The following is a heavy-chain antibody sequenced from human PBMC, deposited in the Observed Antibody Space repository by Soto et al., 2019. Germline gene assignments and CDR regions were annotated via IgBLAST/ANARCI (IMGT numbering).Heavy chain of an antibody. V-gene: IGHV1-58*01. CDR3: AADLGYYDSSGPFDY. CDR2: IVVGSGNT. D-gene: IGHD3-22*01. Sequence: SVKVSCKASGFTFTSSAVQWVRQARGQRLEWIGWIVVGSGNTNYAQKFQERVTITRDMSTSTAYMELSSLRSEDTAVYYCAADLGYYDSSGPFDYWGQGTLVTVSS. CDR1: GFTFTSSA. J-gene: IGHJ4*02.